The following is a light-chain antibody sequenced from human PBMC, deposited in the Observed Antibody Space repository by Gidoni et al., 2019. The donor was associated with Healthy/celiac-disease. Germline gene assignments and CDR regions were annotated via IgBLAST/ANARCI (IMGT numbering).Light chain of an antibody. CDR1: KLGDKY. CDR2: QDS. CDR3: QAWDSSTHVV. V-gene: IGLV3-1*01. J-gene: IGLJ2*01. Sequence: SYELTPPPSVSVSPGQTASIPCSGDKLGDKYACWYPQKPGQSPVLVIYQDSKRPSGIPERFSGSNSGNTATLTISGTQAMDEADYYCQAWDSSTHVVFGGGTKLTVL.